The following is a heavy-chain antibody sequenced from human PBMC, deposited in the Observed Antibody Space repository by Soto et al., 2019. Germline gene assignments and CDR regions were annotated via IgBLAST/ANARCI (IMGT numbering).Heavy chain of an antibody. CDR3: AGDGPSVPRGFLDT. Sequence: QLQLQESGPGLVKPSETLSLMCSVSAGSISSSSHYWGWIRQPPGRGLEWIGSIYYSGSTYYNPSPKRRVTLTVDTSKNQFSLRLSAVTAADTVIYCCAGDGPSVPRGFLDTWGQGTPVTVFS. V-gene: IGHV4-39*02. J-gene: IGHJ5*02. CDR2: IYYSGST. CDR1: AGSISSSSHY. D-gene: IGHD3-3*01.